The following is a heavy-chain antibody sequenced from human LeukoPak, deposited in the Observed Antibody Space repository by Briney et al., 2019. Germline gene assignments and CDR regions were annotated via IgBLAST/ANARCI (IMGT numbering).Heavy chain of an antibody. J-gene: IGHJ5*02. Sequence: SETLSLTCTVSRGSISGYSWSWIRQSPGGGLEWIGYIYYSGDTAYNPSLRSRVTLSVDTSKNQFSLQLRSVTAADTAVYYCANVYSSWDWFDPWGQGTLVTVSS. CDR1: RGSISGYS. CDR3: ANVYSSWDWFDP. CDR2: IYYSGDT. V-gene: IGHV4-59*12. D-gene: IGHD6-6*01.